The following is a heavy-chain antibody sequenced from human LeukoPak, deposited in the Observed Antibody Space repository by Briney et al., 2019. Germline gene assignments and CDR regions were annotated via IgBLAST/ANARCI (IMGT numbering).Heavy chain of an antibody. V-gene: IGHV4-34*01. Sequence: SETLSLTCAVYGGSFTYYYWIWIRQSPGKGLEWIGEIDHSGSTNYNPSLKSRITISLDTSKNQFSLNLNSVTAADTAVYYCARETFGGALDAFDLWGQGTVVTVSS. D-gene: IGHD2-21*01. CDR3: ARETFGGALDAFDL. CDR1: GGSFTYYY. J-gene: IGHJ3*01. CDR2: IDHSGST.